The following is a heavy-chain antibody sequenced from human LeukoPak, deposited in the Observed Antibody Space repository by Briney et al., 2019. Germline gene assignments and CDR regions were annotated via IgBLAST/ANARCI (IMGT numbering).Heavy chain of an antibody. D-gene: IGHD2-8*01. Sequence: GESLKISCKGSGYSFTSYWIGWVRQMPGKGLELMGTIYPDDSDTKYSPSFQGQVTISADKSISTAYLQWSSLKASDTAMYYCARLAFCTNAVCFSNYYYSMDVWGRGTTVTVSS. CDR3: ARLAFCTNAVCFSNYYYSMDV. CDR2: IYPDDSDT. V-gene: IGHV5-51*01. J-gene: IGHJ6*03. CDR1: GYSFTSYW.